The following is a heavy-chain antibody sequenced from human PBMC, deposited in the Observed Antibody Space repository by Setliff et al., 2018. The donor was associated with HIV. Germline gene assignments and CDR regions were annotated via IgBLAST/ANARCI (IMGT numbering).Heavy chain of an antibody. J-gene: IGHJ3*02. Sequence: SETLSLTCAVYGGSFSGYYWSWIRQPPGKGLEWIGEINHSGSTNYNPSLKSRVTISVDTSKNQFSLKLSSVTAADTAVYYCAGTGVYAGAFDIWGQGTMVTVAS. CDR1: GGSFSGYY. V-gene: IGHV4-34*01. CDR3: AGTGVYAGAFDI. D-gene: IGHD2-8*01. CDR2: INHSGST.